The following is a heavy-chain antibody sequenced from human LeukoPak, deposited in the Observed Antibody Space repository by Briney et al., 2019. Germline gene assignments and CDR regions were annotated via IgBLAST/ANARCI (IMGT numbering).Heavy chain of an antibody. CDR1: GYTFTSYG. Sequence: ASVKVSCKASGYTFTSYGISWVRQAPGQGLEWMGWISAYNGKINYAQKLQGRVTMTTDTSTSTAYMELRSLRSDDTAVYYCALNDFWSGYSAFDPWGQGTLVTVSS. J-gene: IGHJ5*02. CDR2: ISAYNGKI. CDR3: ALNDFWSGYSAFDP. V-gene: IGHV1-18*01. D-gene: IGHD3-3*01.